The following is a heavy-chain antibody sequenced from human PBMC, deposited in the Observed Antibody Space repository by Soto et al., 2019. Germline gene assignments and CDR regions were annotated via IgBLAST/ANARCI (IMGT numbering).Heavy chain of an antibody. CDR3: ARAPPPISSGLVYAFDI. D-gene: IGHD2-8*01. V-gene: IGHV3-74*01. J-gene: IGHJ3*02. Sequence: GGSLRLSCAASGFTFSSYWMHWVRPAPGKGLVWVSRINSDGSSTSYADSVKGRFTISRDNAKNTLYLQMNSLSAEDTAVYYCARAPPPISSGLVYAFDIWGQGTMVTVSS. CDR2: INSDGSST. CDR1: GFTFSSYW.